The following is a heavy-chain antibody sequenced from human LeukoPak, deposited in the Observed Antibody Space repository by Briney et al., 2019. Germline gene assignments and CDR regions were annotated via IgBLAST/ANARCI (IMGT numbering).Heavy chain of an antibody. V-gene: IGHV3-66*01. J-gene: IGHJ4*02. CDR1: GFTVSSNY. Sequence: GGSLRLSCAASGFTVSSNYMSWVRQAPGKGLEWVSVIYSGGSTYYADSVKGRFTISRDNSKNTLYLQMNSLRAEDTAVYYCARAYYYGSGGPLYYFDYWGQGTLVTVSS. CDR3: ARAYYYGSGGPLYYFDY. D-gene: IGHD3-10*01. CDR2: IYSGGST.